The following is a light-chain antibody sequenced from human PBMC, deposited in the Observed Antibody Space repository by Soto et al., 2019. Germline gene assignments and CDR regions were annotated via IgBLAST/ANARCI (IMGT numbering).Light chain of an antibody. CDR2: GAS. CDR3: QQLNSFPIP. CDR1: QGIANF. V-gene: IGKV1-9*01. Sequence: IQLTQSPSSLSASVGDRVTISCRASQGIANFLAWYQQKPGKAPKLLIYGASTLQSGDPSRFSCSGSGTDFTLTISSLQPEDFATYYCQQLNSFPIPFGPGTKVDIK. J-gene: IGKJ3*01.